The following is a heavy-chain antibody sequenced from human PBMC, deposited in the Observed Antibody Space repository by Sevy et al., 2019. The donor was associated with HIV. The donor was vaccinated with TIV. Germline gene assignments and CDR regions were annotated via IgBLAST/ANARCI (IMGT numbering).Heavy chain of an antibody. CDR2: LSFGCGKI. D-gene: IGHD2-8*01. CDR1: GFACYDYS. Sequence: GRSLRLSCAASGFACYDYSMSWIRQAPGKGLEWVVTLSFGCGKINYADSVKGRFTISRDNSKNSFYLQMDNLRVEDTALYYCAREGCTRPHDYWGQGTRVTVSS. J-gene: IGHJ4*02. V-gene: IGHV3-23*01. CDR3: AREGCTRPHDY.